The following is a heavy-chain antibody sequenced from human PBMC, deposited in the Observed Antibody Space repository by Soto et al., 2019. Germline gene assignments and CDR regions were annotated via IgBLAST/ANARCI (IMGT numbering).Heavy chain of an antibody. J-gene: IGHJ4*02. Sequence: GASVMVSCKASGYSFTNYPIAWVRRAPGQGLEWMGWISAYSGDTNYAQKFQGRVTMTRDTSTTTAYLELRSLRSDDTAVYYCARDRSYYYETSGYPFDYWGQGTQVTVSS. D-gene: IGHD3-22*01. CDR1: GYSFTNYP. V-gene: IGHV1-18*01. CDR2: ISAYSGDT. CDR3: ARDRSYYYETSGYPFDY.